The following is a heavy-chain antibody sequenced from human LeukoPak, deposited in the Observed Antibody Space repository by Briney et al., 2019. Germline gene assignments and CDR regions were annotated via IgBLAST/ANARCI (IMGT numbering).Heavy chain of an antibody. CDR3: ARDEGAPIAAANV. J-gene: IGHJ3*01. CDR2: ISAYNGNT. D-gene: IGHD6-13*01. CDR1: GYNFTSYT. Sequence: ASVKVSFKASGYNFTSYTISWVRQAPGQGLEWMGWISAYNGNTNYGQKLQGRVTMTTDTSTSTAYMELRSLRPDDTAVYYCARDEGAPIAAANVWGRGTMVTASS. V-gene: IGHV1-18*01.